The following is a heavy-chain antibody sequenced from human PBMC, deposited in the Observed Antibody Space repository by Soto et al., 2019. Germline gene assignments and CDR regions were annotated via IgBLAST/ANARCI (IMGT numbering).Heavy chain of an antibody. CDR1: GFTFTTYY. Sequence: ASVKVSCKTSGFTFTTYYIHWVRQAPGRGLEWMGMIDPSRGSTTYAQKFQGRITMTSDMSTSTVYMELSSLRSEDTAVYYCARVPYDTTGYYAFWGQGTLVTVSS. J-gene: IGHJ4*02. CDR2: IDPSRGST. V-gene: IGHV1-46*01. CDR3: ARVPYDTTGYYAF. D-gene: IGHD3-22*01.